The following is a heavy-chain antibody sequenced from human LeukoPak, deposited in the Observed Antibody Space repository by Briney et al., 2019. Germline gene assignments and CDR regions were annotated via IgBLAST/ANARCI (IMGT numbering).Heavy chain of an antibody. Sequence: SEALSLTCAVYGGSFSGYYWSWIRQPPGKGLEWIGEINHSGSTNYNPSLESRVTISVDTSKNQFSLKLSSVTAADTAVYYCASLRSGWYASFDYWGQGTLVTVSS. CDR3: ASLRSGWYASFDY. D-gene: IGHD6-19*01. J-gene: IGHJ4*02. V-gene: IGHV4-34*01. CDR2: INHSGST. CDR1: GGSFSGYY.